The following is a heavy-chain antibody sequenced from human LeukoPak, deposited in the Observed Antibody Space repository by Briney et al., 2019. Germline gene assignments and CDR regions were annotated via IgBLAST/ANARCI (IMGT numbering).Heavy chain of an antibody. CDR2: IDPYSGGT. J-gene: IGHJ3*02. Sequence: GASVKVSCKASGYTFIGYYMRWVRQAPGQGLEWMGWIDPYSGGTHFAQRFQGRVSMTLDTSISTAYMELTRLTSDDTAVYYCARDGVAGSSDAFDIWGQGTMVTVSA. CDR1: GYTFIGYY. CDR3: ARDGVAGSSDAFDI. D-gene: IGHD6-19*01. V-gene: IGHV1-2*02.